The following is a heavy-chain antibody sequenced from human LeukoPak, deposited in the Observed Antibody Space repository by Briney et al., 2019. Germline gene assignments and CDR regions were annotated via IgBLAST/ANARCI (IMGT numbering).Heavy chain of an antibody. CDR2: INHSGST. CDR3: ARGQDYYDSSGYRSFDY. D-gene: IGHD3-22*01. Sequence: PSETLSLTCTVSGASISFYYWSWIRQPPGKGLEWIGEINHSGSTNYNPSLKSRVTISVDTSKNQFSLKLSSVTAADTAVYYCARGQDYYDSSGYRSFDYWGQGTLVTVSS. J-gene: IGHJ4*02. CDR1: GASISFYY. V-gene: IGHV4-34*01.